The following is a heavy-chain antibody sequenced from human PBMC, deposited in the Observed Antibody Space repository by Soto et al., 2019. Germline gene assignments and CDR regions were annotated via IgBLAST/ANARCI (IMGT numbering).Heavy chain of an antibody. J-gene: IGHJ3*02. V-gene: IGHV1-69*13. D-gene: IGHD3-3*01. CDR1: GGTFSSYA. CDR3: ARSREGRDYDFWSGYLIDAFDI. Sequence: SVKVSCKASGGTFSSYAISWVRQAPGQGLEWMGGIIPIFGTANYAQKFQGRVTITADESTSTAYMELSSLRSEDTAVYYCARSREGRDYDFWSGYLIDAFDIWGQGTMVTVSS. CDR2: IIPIFGTA.